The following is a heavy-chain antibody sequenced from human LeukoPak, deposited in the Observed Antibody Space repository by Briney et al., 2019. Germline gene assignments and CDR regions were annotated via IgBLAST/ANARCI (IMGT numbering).Heavy chain of an antibody. CDR2: ISGSRTTI. Sequence: GVSLRLSCAASGFTFSTYSINWVRQAPAKGLEWVSYISGSRTTIYYADSVKGRFTISRDNAKNSLYLQMYSLRDEDTAVYYCARDLVGAAASGGKGNLVTVSS. D-gene: IGHD1-26*01. J-gene: IGHJ4*02. CDR3: ARDLVGAAAS. CDR1: GFTFSTYS. V-gene: IGHV3-48*02.